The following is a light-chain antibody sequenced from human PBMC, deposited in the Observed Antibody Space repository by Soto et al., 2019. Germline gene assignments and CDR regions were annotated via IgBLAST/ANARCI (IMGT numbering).Light chain of an antibody. CDR3: QQLFDSPIT. V-gene: IGKV1-5*01. CDR2: DAS. CDR1: QSIISW. Sequence: DIQMTQSPSTLSASVGDRVTITWRASQSIISWLAWYQQKLGRAPRLLIYDASSLESGVPSRFSGSGSGTEFTLTISSLQPDDFATYYCQQLFDSPITFGQGTRLEIK. J-gene: IGKJ5*01.